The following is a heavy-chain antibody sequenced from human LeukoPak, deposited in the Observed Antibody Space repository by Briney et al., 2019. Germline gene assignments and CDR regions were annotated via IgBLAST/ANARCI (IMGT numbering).Heavy chain of an antibody. V-gene: IGHV4-59*08. CDR2: MYYTEST. D-gene: IGHD6-6*01. CDR1: GGSISSCY. CDR3: ARHRAYRSSYPFDY. Sequence: PSETLSLTCSVSGGSISSCYLNWIRQPPGQGLEWIGYMYYTESTNYNPSLKSRVTMFVDMSKNQFSLRLGSVTAADTAVYYCARHRAYRSSYPFDYWGQGTLVTVSS. J-gene: IGHJ4*02.